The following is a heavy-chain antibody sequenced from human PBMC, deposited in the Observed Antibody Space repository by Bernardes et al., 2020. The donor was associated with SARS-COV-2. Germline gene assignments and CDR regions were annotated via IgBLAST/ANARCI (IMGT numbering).Heavy chain of an antibody. Sequence: GGSLRLSCAASGFTFSNYGMQWARQAPGKGLEWVAIIWFDGSNKYYRDSVKGRFTISRDNSKNSLFLQMNSLRAEDTAVYYCARDPIAARPTFDYWGQGTLVTVSS. V-gene: IGHV3-33*01. J-gene: IGHJ4*02. D-gene: IGHD6-6*01. CDR1: GFTFSNYG. CDR3: ARDPIAARPTFDY. CDR2: IWFDGSNK.